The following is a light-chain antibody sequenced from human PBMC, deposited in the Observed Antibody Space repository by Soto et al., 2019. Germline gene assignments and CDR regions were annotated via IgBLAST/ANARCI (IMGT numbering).Light chain of an antibody. Sequence: QSVLTQPPSVSAAPGQKVTISCSGSSSNIGNNYVSWYQQLPGTAPKLLIYDNNKRPSGIPDRFSGSKSGTSATLGITGLQTGDEADYYCGTWDDSLSAGVFGGATKLTVL. V-gene: IGLV1-51*01. CDR1: SSNIGNNY. CDR2: DNN. J-gene: IGLJ2*01. CDR3: GTWDDSLSAGV.